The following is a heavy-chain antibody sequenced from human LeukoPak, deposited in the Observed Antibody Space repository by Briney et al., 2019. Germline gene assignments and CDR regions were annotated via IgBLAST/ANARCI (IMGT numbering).Heavy chain of an antibody. J-gene: IGHJ6*03. CDR3: AGRPVGYYYYYMDV. Sequence: ASVKVSCKASGYTFTSYGVSWVRQAPGQGLEWMGWISGYNGNTNYAQKLQGRVTMTTDTSTSTAYMELRSLRSDDTAVYYCAGRPVGYYYYYMDVWGKGTTVTVSS. CDR2: ISGYNGNT. V-gene: IGHV1-18*01. D-gene: IGHD4-23*01. CDR1: GYTFTSYG.